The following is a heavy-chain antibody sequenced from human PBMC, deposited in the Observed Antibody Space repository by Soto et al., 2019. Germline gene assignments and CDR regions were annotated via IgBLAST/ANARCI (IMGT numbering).Heavy chain of an antibody. CDR3: ARARSGNRLPTQSYFDY. D-gene: IGHD2-2*01. J-gene: IGHJ4*02. V-gene: IGHV4-31*03. CDR2: IYYSGST. Sequence: SETLSLTCTVSGGSISSGGYYWSWIRQHPGKGLEWIGYIYYSGSTYYNPSLKSRVTISVDTSKNQFSLKLSSVTAADTAVYYWARARSGNRLPTQSYFDYWGKETLVPVSS. CDR1: GGSISSGGYY.